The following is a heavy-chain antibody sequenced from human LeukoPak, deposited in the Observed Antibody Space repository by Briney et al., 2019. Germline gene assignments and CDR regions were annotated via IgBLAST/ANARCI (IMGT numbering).Heavy chain of an antibody. D-gene: IGHD4-23*01. V-gene: IGHV3-30*04. J-gene: IGHJ2*01. CDR2: ISFDGSNK. CDR3: ARELGVVTPSWAIGWYFDL. CDR1: GFTFSEYS. Sequence: GGSLRLSCAASGFTFSEYSMHWVRQAPGKGLEWVAVISFDGSNKDYADSVKGRFTISRDNAKNSLYLQMNSLRAEDTAVYYCARELGVVTPSWAIGWYFDLWGRGTLVTVSS.